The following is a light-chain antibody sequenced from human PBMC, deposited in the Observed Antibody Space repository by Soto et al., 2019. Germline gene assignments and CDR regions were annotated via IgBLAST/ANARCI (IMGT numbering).Light chain of an antibody. CDR1: QSIGIS. V-gene: IGKV1-39*01. CDR3: QQSYSTPWT. J-gene: IGKJ1*01. Sequence: DIQMTQSPSSLSASVGDGVTITCRASQSIGISLNWYQQKPGKAPKLLIYAASSLQSGVPSRFSGSGSGTDFTLTISSLQPEDFATYYCQQSYSTPWTFGQGTKVEIK. CDR2: AAS.